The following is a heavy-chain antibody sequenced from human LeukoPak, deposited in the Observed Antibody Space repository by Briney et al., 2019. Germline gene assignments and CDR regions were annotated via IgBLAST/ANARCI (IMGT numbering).Heavy chain of an antibody. V-gene: IGHV1-2*02. Sequence: ASVTVSCKASGYTFTVYYMHWVRQAPGQGLEWMGWINPNSGGTNYAQKFQGRVTMTRDTSISTAYMELSRLRSDDTAVYYCARDTTIAVFDPWGQGTLVTVSS. CDR1: GYTFTVYY. J-gene: IGHJ5*02. D-gene: IGHD6-19*01. CDR2: INPNSGGT. CDR3: ARDTTIAVFDP.